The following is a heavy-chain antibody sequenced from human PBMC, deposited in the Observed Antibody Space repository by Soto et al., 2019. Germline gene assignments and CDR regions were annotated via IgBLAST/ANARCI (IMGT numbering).Heavy chain of an antibody. J-gene: IGHJ5*02. D-gene: IGHD3-3*01. CDR3: AHRATMTIFGLIIDNGIWFDR. Sequence: QINLIESGPTLVKPTQTLTLTCTFSGFSLSTSESAVGWVRQPPGRALEWLALIYWDGDKRYNASLGNRLTITKDTSMNQVVLTLTNVDPADTATYYCAHRATMTIFGLIIDNGIWFDRWGQGTRVIVSS. V-gene: IGHV2-5*02. CDR2: IYWDGDK. CDR1: GFSLSTSESA.